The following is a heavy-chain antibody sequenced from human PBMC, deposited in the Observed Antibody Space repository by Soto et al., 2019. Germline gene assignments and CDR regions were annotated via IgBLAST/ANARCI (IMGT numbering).Heavy chain of an antibody. Sequence: QVQLVQSGAEVKKPGSSVKVSCKASGGTFSSYTISWVRQAPGQGLEWMGRIIPILGIANYAQKFQGRVTITXXKXTTXAYMELSSLRSEDTAVYYCARLYYDILTGYSLFDYWGQGTLVTVSS. D-gene: IGHD3-9*01. CDR3: ARLYYDILTGYSLFDY. CDR1: GGTFSSYT. CDR2: IIPILGIA. V-gene: IGHV1-69*02. J-gene: IGHJ4*02.